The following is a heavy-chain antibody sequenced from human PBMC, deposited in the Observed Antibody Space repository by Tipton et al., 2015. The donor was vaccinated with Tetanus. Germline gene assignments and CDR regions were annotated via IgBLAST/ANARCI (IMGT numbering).Heavy chain of an antibody. D-gene: IGHD1-1*01. Sequence: GLVKPSKTLSLTCVVSGDSIKSYYWSWIRQSAGKGLEWIGRIYTSGDVNYNPSLKSRLTLSVDTSKTRLSLKLTSVTAADTAVYYCARANNEFPKKGPFDSWGQGRLVIVSS. J-gene: IGHJ4*02. CDR2: IYTSGDV. CDR3: ARANNEFPKKGPFDS. CDR1: GDSIKSYY. V-gene: IGHV4-4*07.